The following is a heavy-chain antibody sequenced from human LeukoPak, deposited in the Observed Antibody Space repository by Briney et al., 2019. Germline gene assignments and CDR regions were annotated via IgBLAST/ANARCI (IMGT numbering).Heavy chain of an antibody. D-gene: IGHD2-8*01. CDR3: AKELMGFDY. CDR1: GFTFSSYG. J-gene: IGHJ4*02. V-gene: IGHV3-30*18. CDR2: ISYDGSNK. Sequence: GGSLRLSCAASGFTFSSYGMHWVRQAPGKGLEWVAVISYDGSNKYYADSVKGRFIVSRDNSKNTVYLQMNSLRGEDAAVYYCAKELMGFDYWGQGTLVTVSS.